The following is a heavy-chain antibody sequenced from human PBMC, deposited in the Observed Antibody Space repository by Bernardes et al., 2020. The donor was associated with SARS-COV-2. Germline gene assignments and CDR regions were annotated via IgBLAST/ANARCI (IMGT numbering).Heavy chain of an antibody. D-gene: IGHD3-10*01. CDR3: ARGRGYYGMDV. CDR2: IYSDDIT. J-gene: IGHJ6*02. CDR1: EFTVSGNY. Sequence: GGSLRLSCTASEFTVSGNYISWVRQAPGKGLEWVSLIYSDDITYYADSVKGRFTFSRDNSKNSLYLQMNSLRAEDTAVYYCARGRGYYGMDVWGQGTTVTVSS. V-gene: IGHV3-53*01.